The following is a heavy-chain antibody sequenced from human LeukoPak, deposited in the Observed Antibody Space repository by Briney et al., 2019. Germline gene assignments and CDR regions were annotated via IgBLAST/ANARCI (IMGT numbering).Heavy chain of an antibody. J-gene: IGHJ6*03. CDR2: ISGSGGST. V-gene: IGHV3-23*01. CDR1: GFTFGSYA. D-gene: IGHD3-3*01. CDR3: AKDGERYYYYMDV. Sequence: GGSLRLSCAASGFTFGSYAMSWVRQAPGKGLEWVSAISGSGGSTYYADSVKGRFTISRDNSKNTLYLQMNSLRAEDTAVYYCAKDGERYYYYMDVWGKGTTVTVSS.